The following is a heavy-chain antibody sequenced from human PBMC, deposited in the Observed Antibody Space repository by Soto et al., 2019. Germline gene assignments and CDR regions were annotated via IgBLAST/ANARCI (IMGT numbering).Heavy chain of an antibody. D-gene: IGHD2-2*01. J-gene: IGHJ5*02. CDR1: GGSITSYD. V-gene: IGHV4-59*08. Sequence: SETLSLTCNVSGGSITSYDWSWIRQYPGKGLEWIVYIYYNGSTIYNPSLKSRVTISEDTSKNQLSVTVSSVTAADTAVHYCARLHCISPNCVPLGPWGQGTLVTVSS. CDR2: IYYNGST. CDR3: ARLHCISPNCVPLGP.